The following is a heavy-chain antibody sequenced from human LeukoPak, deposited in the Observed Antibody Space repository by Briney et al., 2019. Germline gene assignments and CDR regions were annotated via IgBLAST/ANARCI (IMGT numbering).Heavy chain of an antibody. CDR3: ARAVGSISGIFDY. J-gene: IGHJ4*02. D-gene: IGHD1-20*01. CDR1: GYSISSGYY. V-gene: IGHV4-38-2*01. CDR2: VYHSGST. Sequence: TASETLSLTCAVSGYSISSGYYWGWIRQPPGKGLEWIGTVYHSGSTYYNPPLRSRVTISVDTSKNQFSLRLSSVTAADTAVYYCARAVGSISGIFDYWGQGTLVTVSS.